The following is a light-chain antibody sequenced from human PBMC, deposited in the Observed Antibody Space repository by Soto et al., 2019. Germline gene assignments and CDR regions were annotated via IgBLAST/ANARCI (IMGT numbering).Light chain of an antibody. V-gene: IGLV2-14*01. J-gene: IGLJ2*01. CDR1: SSDVGGYDY. CDR2: EVS. CDR3: SSYTTSGTLPVV. Sequence: QSALTQPASVSGSPGQSITISCTGTSSDVGGYDYVSWYQQHPGKAPKLMISEVSNRHSGVSTRFSGSKSGNTASLTISGLQAEDEADYYCSSYTTSGTLPVVFXGGTKVTVL.